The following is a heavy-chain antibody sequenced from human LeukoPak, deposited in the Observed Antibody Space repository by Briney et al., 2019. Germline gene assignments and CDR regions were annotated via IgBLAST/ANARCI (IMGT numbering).Heavy chain of an antibody. CDR3: ARRSSSWYQVIDY. CDR1: GGSFSGYY. Sequence: SETLSLTCAVYGGSFSGYYWSWIRQPPGKGLEWIGEINYSGSTNYNPSLKSRVTISVDTSKNQFSLKLSSVTAADTAVYYCARRSSSWYQVIDYWGQGTLVTVSS. J-gene: IGHJ4*02. CDR2: INYSGST. D-gene: IGHD6-13*01. V-gene: IGHV4-34*01.